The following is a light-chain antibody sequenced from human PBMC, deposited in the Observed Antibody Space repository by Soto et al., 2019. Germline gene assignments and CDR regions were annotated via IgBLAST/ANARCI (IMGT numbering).Light chain of an antibody. Sequence: DIQMTQSPSSLSACVGDRVTITCRASQSISSYLNWYQQKPGKAPKLLIYAASSLQSGVPSRFSGSGSGTDFTLTISSLQPEDFATYYCQQSYSTPPERTFGQGTKVDIK. V-gene: IGKV1-39*01. J-gene: IGKJ1*01. CDR2: AAS. CDR1: QSISSY. CDR3: QQSYSTPPERT.